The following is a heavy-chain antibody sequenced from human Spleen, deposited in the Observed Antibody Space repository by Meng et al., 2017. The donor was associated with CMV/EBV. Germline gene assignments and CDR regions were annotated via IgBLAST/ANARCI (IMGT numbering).Heavy chain of an antibody. CDR2: IIPIFGTA. CDR3: ARDRVVPANYYFDY. D-gene: IGHD2-2*01. V-gene: IGHV1-69*12. J-gene: IGHJ4*02. Sequence: QVQLVQSVAEVKKPGSSGKVYGQAYGGTFSSYAISWVRQAPGQGLEWMGGIIPIFGTANYAQKFQGRVTITADESTSTAYMELSSLRSEDTAVYYCARDRVVPANYYFDYWGQGTLVTVSS. CDR1: GGTFSSYA.